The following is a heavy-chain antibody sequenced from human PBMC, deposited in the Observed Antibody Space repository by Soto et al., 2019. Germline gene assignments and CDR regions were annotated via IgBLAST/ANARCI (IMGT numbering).Heavy chain of an antibody. D-gene: IGHD3-22*01. CDR2: IIPIYGTA. Sequence: SVKVSCKASGGTFSSYAISWVRQAPGQGLEWMGGIIPIYGTANYAQKFQGRVTITADESTSTAYMELRSPRSEDTAVYYCARVDSSGYYGLDYWGQGTLVTVSS. J-gene: IGHJ4*02. CDR3: ARVDSSGYYGLDY. V-gene: IGHV1-69*13. CDR1: GGTFSSYA.